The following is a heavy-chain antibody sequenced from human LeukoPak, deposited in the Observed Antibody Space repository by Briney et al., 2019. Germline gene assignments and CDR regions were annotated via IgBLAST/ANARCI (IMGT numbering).Heavy chain of an antibody. CDR1: GFSISDYQ. CDR2: ITASGRST. Sequence: GSLRLSCAASGFSISDYQLSWVRQAPGKGLEWISYITASGRSTNYADSLKGRFTISKDNAKNSVVLQMNSLRAEDTAVYYCTRERRGSYYAFESWGQGTQVSVSS. CDR3: TRERRGSYYAFES. V-gene: IGHV3-11*01. D-gene: IGHD3-16*01. J-gene: IGHJ4*02.